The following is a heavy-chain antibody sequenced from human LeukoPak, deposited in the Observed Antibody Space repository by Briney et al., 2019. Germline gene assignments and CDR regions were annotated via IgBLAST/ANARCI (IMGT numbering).Heavy chain of an antibody. CDR2: ISSSGSTI. CDR3: ARELVVAATHEIYYYYGMDV. Sequence: PGGSLRLSCAASGFTFSDYYMSWIRQAPGKGLEWVSYISSSGSTIYYADSVKGRFTISRDNAKNSLYLQMNSLRAEDTAVYYCARELVVAATHEIYYYYGMDVWGQGTTVTVSS. CDR1: GFTFSDYY. V-gene: IGHV3-11*01. J-gene: IGHJ6*02. D-gene: IGHD2-15*01.